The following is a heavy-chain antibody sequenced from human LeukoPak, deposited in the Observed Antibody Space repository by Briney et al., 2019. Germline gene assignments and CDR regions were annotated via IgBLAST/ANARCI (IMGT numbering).Heavy chain of an antibody. D-gene: IGHD6-19*01. Sequence: GGSLRLSCAASGFTFSSYSMSWVRQAPGKGLEWISYIGSSSSSATIFYADSVRGRFTISRVYDRNLLYLQMNSLRAEDTAVYYCARDHISVAGPFDPWGQGTLVTVSS. V-gene: IGHV3-48*01. J-gene: IGHJ5*02. CDR1: GFTFSSYS. CDR3: ARDHISVAGPFDP. CDR2: IGSSSSSATI.